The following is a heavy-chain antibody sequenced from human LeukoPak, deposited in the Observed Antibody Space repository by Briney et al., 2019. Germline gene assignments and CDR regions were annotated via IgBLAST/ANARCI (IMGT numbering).Heavy chain of an antibody. D-gene: IGHD2-2*01. J-gene: IGHJ3*02. Sequence: ASVKVSCKASGYTFTGYYMHWVRQAPGQGLEWVGWINPDSGDTNFAQKFQGRVTMTRDTSISATYMELSRLRSDDTAVYYCARDLMWGRHYQLYIWGQGTVVTVSS. CDR2: INPDSGDT. CDR3: ARDLMWGRHYQLYI. CDR1: GYTFTGYY. V-gene: IGHV1-2*02.